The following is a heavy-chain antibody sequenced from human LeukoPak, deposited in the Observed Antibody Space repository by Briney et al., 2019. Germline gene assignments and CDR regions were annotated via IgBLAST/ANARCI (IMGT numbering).Heavy chain of an antibody. CDR2: IYTSGST. J-gene: IGHJ4*02. D-gene: IGHD5-18*01. CDR1: SGSISSYY. Sequence: SETPSLTCTVSSGSISSYYWNWIRQPAGKGLEWIGRIYTSGSTSYNSSLKSRVTMSVDTSKNQFSLRLSSVTAADTAVYYCARDVGGYNYGYSLDYWGQGTLVSVS. V-gene: IGHV4-4*07. CDR3: ARDVGGYNYGYSLDY.